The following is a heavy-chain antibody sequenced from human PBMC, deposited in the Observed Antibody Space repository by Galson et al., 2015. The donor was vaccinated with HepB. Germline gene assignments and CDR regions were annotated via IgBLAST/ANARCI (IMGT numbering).Heavy chain of an antibody. J-gene: IGHJ6*03. CDR2: ISYDGSNK. CDR3: AKEGWELLNYYYYMDV. CDR1: GFTFSSYG. V-gene: IGHV3-30*18. Sequence: SLRLSCAASGFTFSSYGMHWVRQAPGKGLEWVAVISYDGSNKYYADSVKGRFTISRDNSKNTLYLQMNSLRAEETAVYYCAKEGWELLNYYYYMDVWGKGTTVTVSS. D-gene: IGHD1-26*01.